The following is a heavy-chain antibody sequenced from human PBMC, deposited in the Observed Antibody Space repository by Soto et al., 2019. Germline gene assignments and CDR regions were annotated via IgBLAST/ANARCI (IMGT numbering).Heavy chain of an antibody. V-gene: IGHV3-30-3*01. CDR2: ISYDGSNK. CDR3: ASIPPEEPSMVRGATNWFDP. CDR1: GFTFSSYA. J-gene: IGHJ5*02. D-gene: IGHD3-10*01. Sequence: QVQLVESGGGVVQPGRSLRLSCAASGFTFSSYAMHWVRQAPGKGLEWVAVISYDGSNKYYADSVKGRFTISRDNSKNKLYLQMNSLRAEDTAVYYCASIPPEEPSMVRGATNWFDPWGQGTLVTVSS.